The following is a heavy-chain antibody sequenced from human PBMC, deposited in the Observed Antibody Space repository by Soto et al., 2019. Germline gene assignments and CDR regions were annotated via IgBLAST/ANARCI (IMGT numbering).Heavy chain of an antibody. J-gene: IGHJ6*02. D-gene: IGHD1-26*01. CDR2: IIPIFGTA. CDR3: ARAYSGQLYYYYGMDV. Sequence: SVKVSCKASGGTFSSYAISWVRQAPGQGLEWMGGIIPIFGTANYAQKFQGRVTITADESTSTAYMELSSLRSEDTAVYYCARAYSGQLYYYYGMDVWGQGTTVTVSS. CDR1: GGTFSSYA. V-gene: IGHV1-69*13.